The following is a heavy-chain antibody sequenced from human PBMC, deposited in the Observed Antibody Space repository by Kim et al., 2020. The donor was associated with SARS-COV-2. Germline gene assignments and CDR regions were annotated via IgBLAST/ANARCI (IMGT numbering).Heavy chain of an antibody. CDR3: ARDMNPTVYDY. Sequence: TYQQKFQDRVTITRDTTAHTAYMELSSLTSEDTAVYYCARDMNPTVYDYWGQGTLVTVSS. J-gene: IGHJ4*02. V-gene: IGHV1-3*01. D-gene: IGHD4-4*01.